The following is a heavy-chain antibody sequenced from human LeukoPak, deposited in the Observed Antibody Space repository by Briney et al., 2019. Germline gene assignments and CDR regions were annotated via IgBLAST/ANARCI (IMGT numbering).Heavy chain of an antibody. CDR2: ISYDESDK. J-gene: IGHJ4*02. CDR1: GFTFSIYA. Sequence: PGGSLRLSCAASGFTFSIYAMHWVRQAPGKGLEWVAVISYDESDKYYADSVKGRFTISRDNSKNTLYLQMNSLGPEDTAVYYCARRWFFDYWGQGTLVTVSS. CDR3: ARRWFFDY. D-gene: IGHD3-9*01. V-gene: IGHV3-30*04.